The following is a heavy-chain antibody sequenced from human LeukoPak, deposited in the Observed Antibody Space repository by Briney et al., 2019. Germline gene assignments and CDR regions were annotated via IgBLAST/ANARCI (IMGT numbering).Heavy chain of an antibody. J-gene: IGHJ4*02. CDR1: GFTFSSYA. CDR3: ARDGPTTYYYDSSGYYLDY. CDR2: ISYDGSNK. Sequence: GGSLRLSCAASGFTFSSYAVHWVRQAPGKGLEWVAVISYDGSNKYYADSVKGRFTISRDNSKNTLYLQMNSLRAEDTAVYYCARDGPTTYYYDSSGYYLDYWGQGTLVTVSS. D-gene: IGHD3-22*01. V-gene: IGHV3-30*04.